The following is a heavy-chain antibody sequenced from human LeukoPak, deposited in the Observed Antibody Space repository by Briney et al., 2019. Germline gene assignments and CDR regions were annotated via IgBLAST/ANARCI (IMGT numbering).Heavy chain of an antibody. CDR1: GGSISSYY. CDR3: AGVKTYYYDSSGYYAY. J-gene: IGHJ4*02. CDR2: IYYSGST. Sequence: DPSETLSLTCTVSGGSISSYYWSWLRQPPGKGLEWIGYIYYSGSTNYNPSLKSRVTISVDTSKNQFSLKLSSVTAADTAVYYCAGVKTYYYDSSGYYAYWGQGTLVTVSS. V-gene: IGHV4-59*01. D-gene: IGHD3-22*01.